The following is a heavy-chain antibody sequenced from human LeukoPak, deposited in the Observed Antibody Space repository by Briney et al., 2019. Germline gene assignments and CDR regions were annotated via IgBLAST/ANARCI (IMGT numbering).Heavy chain of an antibody. V-gene: IGHV3-11*01. CDR1: GFSFSDYY. CDR2: IGSFGVST. D-gene: IGHD4-23*01. J-gene: IGHJ4*02. CDR3: ARGGKRDSFHY. Sequence: GGSLRLSCAASGFSFSDYYMGWFRQAPGKGLEWVSTIGSFGVSTYYADSVKGRFTISRDNSKNTLFLQMNSLRAEDTAVYYCARGGKRDSFHYWGQGTLVTVSS.